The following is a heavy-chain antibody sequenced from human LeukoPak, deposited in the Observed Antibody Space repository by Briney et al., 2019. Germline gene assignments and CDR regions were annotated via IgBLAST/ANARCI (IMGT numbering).Heavy chain of an antibody. V-gene: IGHV3-74*01. D-gene: IGHD5-24*01. CDR3: ARDVRTRDGNDAFDI. J-gene: IGHJ3*02. Sequence: GGSLRLSCAASGFTFSSYWMHWVRQAPGKGLVWVSRINSDGSSTSYADSVKGRFTIYRDNAKNTLYLQMNSLRAEDTAVYYCARDVRTRDGNDAFDIWGQGTMVTVSS. CDR1: GFTFSSYW. CDR2: INSDGSST.